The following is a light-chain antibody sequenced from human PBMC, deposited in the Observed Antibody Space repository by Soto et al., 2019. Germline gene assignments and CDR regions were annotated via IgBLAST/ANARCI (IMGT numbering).Light chain of an antibody. J-gene: IGKJ3*01. V-gene: IGKV4-1*01. CDR2: WAS. CDR1: PSVLYSSNNKNY. CDR3: QQYYSTAFT. Sequence: DIVMPQAPDSLAVSMGERATINCKSSPSVLYSSNNKNYLAWYQQKPGQPPKLLIYWASTRESGVPDRFSGSGSWTDFTLTISSLQAEDLAVYYCQQYYSTAFTFGPGTKVDIK.